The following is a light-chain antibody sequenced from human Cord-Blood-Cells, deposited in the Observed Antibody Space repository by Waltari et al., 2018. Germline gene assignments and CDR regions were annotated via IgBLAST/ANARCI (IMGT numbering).Light chain of an antibody. CDR3: SSYAGSNNVV. CDR2: EVS. Sequence: QSALTQPPSASGSPGQSVTISCTGPSSDVGGYNYVSWYQQHPGKAPKLMIYEVSKRPSGVPDRFSGSKSGNTASRTVSGLQAEDEADYYCSSYAGSNNVVFGGGTKLTVL. CDR1: SSDVGGYNY. V-gene: IGLV2-8*01. J-gene: IGLJ3*02.